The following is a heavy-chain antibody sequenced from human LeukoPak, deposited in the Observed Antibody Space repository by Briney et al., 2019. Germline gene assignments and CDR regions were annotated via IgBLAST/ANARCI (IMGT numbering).Heavy chain of an antibody. CDR1: GFTFSSYS. Sequence: GGSLTLPCAASGFTFSSYSMNWVRQAPGKGLEWVSSISSSSYIYYADSVKGRFAISRDNAKNSLYLQMNSLRAEDTAVYYCARGTARGIVGATTNDYWGQGTLVTVSS. CDR3: ARGTARGIVGATTNDY. J-gene: IGHJ4*02. V-gene: IGHV3-21*01. D-gene: IGHD1-26*01. CDR2: ISSSSYI.